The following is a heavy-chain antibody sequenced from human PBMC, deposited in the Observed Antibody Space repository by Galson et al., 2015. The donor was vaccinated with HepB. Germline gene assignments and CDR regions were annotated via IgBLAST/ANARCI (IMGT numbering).Heavy chain of an antibody. CDR3: ARDQGDDYLNYYYYSGMDV. V-gene: IGHV3-66*02. CDR2: IYRGNNT. Sequence: PRLSCAASGFTFSSNYMSWVRQAPGKGLEWVSVIYRGNNTYYADSVKGRFTISRDNFRNTLYLQMNSLRAEDTAVYYCARDQGDDYLNYYYYSGMDVWGQGTTVAVSS. J-gene: IGHJ6*02. CDR1: GFTFSSNY. D-gene: IGHD4-11*01.